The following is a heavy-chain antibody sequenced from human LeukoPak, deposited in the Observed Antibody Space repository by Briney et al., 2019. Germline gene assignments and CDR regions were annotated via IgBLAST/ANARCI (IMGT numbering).Heavy chain of an antibody. J-gene: IGHJ4*02. CDR1: GGTFNNYA. D-gene: IGHD4-23*01. CDR3: ARGWLAETTVVTPYNY. Sequence: SVKVSCKASGGTFNNYAINWVRQAPGQGLEWMGGIIPIFGKASYAQKFQGRVTITADESTRTAFMELSSLRSEDTAVYYCARGWLAETTVVTPYNYWGWGTLVSVSS. CDR2: IIPIFGKA. V-gene: IGHV1-69*01.